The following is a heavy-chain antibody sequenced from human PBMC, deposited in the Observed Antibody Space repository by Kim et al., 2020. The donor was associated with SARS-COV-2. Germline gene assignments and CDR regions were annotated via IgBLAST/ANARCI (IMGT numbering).Heavy chain of an antibody. J-gene: IGHJ4*02. CDR1: GYTFTTYT. D-gene: IGHD3-3*01. CDR2: INVGIGNT. V-gene: IGHV1-3*01. Sequence: ASVKVSCKASGYTFTTYTMHWVRQAPGQRLEWMGWINVGIGNTKYSQNFQGRGTITRDTSASTAYLELSSLRSEDTAVYYCARVRGDYYFDYWGQGTLVTVSS. CDR3: ARVRGDYYFDY.